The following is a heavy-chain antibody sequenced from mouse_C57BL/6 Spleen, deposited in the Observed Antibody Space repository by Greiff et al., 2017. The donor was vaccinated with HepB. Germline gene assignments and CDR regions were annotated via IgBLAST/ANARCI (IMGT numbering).Heavy chain of an antibody. CDR3: ARAYYSNYDGYYFDY. CDR2: INPNNGGT. Sequence: VQLQQSGPELVKPGASVKISCKASGYTFTDYYMNWVKQSHGKSLEWIGDINPNNGGTSYNQKFKGKATLTVDKSSSTAYMELRSLTSEDSAVYYCARAYYSNYDGYYFDYWGQGTTLTVSS. J-gene: IGHJ2*01. D-gene: IGHD2-5*01. V-gene: IGHV1-26*01. CDR1: GYTFTDYY.